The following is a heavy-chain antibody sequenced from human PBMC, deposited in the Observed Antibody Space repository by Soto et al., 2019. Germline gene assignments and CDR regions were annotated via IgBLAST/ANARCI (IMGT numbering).Heavy chain of an antibody. Sequence: GASVKVSCKASGYTFTSYGISWVRQAPGQGLEWMGWISAYNGNTNYAQKLQGRVTMTTDTSTSTAYMELRSLRSDDTAVYYCAIDFIAGVSSGWYNGAFDIWGQGTMVTVSS. J-gene: IGHJ3*02. CDR3: AIDFIAGVSSGWYNGAFDI. V-gene: IGHV1-18*01. CDR2: ISAYNGNT. CDR1: GYTFTSYG. D-gene: IGHD6-19*01.